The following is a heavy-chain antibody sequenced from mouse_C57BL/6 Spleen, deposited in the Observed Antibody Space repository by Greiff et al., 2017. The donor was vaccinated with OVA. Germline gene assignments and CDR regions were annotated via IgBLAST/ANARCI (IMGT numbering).Heavy chain of an antibody. CDR1: GFNIKDSY. CDR2: IDPEDGDT. Sequence: VQLQQSGAELVRPGASVKLSCTASGFNIKDSYMHWVKQRPEQGLEWIGRIDPEDGDTESAPKFQGKATMTADTSSNTAYLQLSSLTSEDTAVYYCTTSYGSMAWFAYWGQGTLVTVSA. D-gene: IGHD1-1*01. CDR3: TTSYGSMAWFAY. J-gene: IGHJ3*01. V-gene: IGHV14-1*01.